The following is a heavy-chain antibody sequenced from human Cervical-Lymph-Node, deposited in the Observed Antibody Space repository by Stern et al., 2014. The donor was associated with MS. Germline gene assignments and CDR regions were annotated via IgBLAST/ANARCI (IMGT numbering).Heavy chain of an antibody. Sequence: EVQLLESGGGLVQPGGSLRLSCAASGFTFSTYAFSWVRQAPGKGLEWGASISASGVYTYYADSVKCRFTISRDNSKSMLYLEMQSLRAEDTAVYHCAKDLGRGVVVVPLYGLDVWGQGTTVTVSS. J-gene: IGHJ6*02. D-gene: IGHD2-2*01. CDR1: GFTFSTYA. CDR2: ISASGVYT. CDR3: AKDLGRGVVVVPLYGLDV. V-gene: IGHV3-23*01.